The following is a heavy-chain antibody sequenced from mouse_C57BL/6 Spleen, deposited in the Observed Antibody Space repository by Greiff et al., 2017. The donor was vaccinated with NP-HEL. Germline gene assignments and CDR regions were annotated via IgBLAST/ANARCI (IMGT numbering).Heavy chain of an antibody. D-gene: IGHD2-3*01. Sequence: EVQLVESEGGLVQPGSSMKLSCTASGFTFSDYYMAWVRQVPEKGLEWVANINYDGSSTYYLDSLKSRFIISRDNAKNILYLQMSSLKSEDTATYYCARDDDGSFDYWGQGTTLTVSS. CDR1: GFTFSDYY. CDR3: ARDDDGSFDY. J-gene: IGHJ2*01. CDR2: INYDGSST. V-gene: IGHV5-16*01.